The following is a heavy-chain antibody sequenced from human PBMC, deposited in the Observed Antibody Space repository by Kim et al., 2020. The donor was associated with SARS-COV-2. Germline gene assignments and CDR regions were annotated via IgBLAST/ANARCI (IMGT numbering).Heavy chain of an antibody. V-gene: IGHV1-2*02. CDR1: GYTFSDYH. CDR2: INCKTGVT. D-gene: IGHD2-2*03. Sequence: ASVKVSCKASGYTFSDYHIHWVRQAPGQGLEWMAWINCKTGVTEYAQMFQGRITVTRDTSISTAYMDVSGLMPDDTAVYYCATWIPVPTGRVPYWGQGTLVTVSS. J-gene: IGHJ4*02. CDR3: ATWIPVPTGRVPY.